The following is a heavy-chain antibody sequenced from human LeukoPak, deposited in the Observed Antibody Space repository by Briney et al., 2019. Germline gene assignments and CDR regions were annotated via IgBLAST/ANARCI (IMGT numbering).Heavy chain of an antibody. CDR3: ARDHYGSGSHDYFDY. D-gene: IGHD3-10*01. CDR1: GFTFSYNS. Sequence: GGSLRLSCAASGFTFSYNSMNWVRQAPGKGLEWVSFISSSSSYIYYADSVKGRFTISRDNAKNSLYLQMNSLRAEDTAVYYCARDHYGSGSHDYFDYWGQGTLVTVSS. V-gene: IGHV3-21*01. J-gene: IGHJ4*02. CDR2: ISSSSSYI.